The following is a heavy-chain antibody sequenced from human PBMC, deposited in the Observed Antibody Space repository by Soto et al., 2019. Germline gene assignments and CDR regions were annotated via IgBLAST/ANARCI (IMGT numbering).Heavy chain of an antibody. V-gene: IGHV1-18*01. Sequence: ASVKVSCKASGYTFTSYGISWVRQAPGQGLEWMGWISAYNGNTKYAQKFQGRVTITADESTSTGYMELRSLRSEDTAVYYCARSQGGSSSLDIYYYYYYGMDVWGQGTTVTVSS. CDR1: GYTFTSYG. CDR3: ARSQGGSSSLDIYYYYYYGMDV. J-gene: IGHJ6*02. CDR2: ISAYNGNT. D-gene: IGHD2-15*01.